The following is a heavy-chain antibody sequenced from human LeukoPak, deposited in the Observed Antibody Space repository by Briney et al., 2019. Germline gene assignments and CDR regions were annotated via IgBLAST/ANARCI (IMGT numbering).Heavy chain of an antibody. CDR2: ISAYNGNT. CDR1: GYTFTSYG. D-gene: IGHD2-15*01. J-gene: IGHJ6*02. Sequence: ASVKVSCKASGYTFTSYGISWVRQAPGQGLEWMGWISAYNGNTNYAQKLQGRVTMTTDTSTSTAYMELRSLRSDDTAVHYCARWVPYCSGGSCYSVEPYYYYGMDVWGQGTTVTVSS. CDR3: ARWVPYCSGGSCYSVEPYYYYGMDV. V-gene: IGHV1-18*01.